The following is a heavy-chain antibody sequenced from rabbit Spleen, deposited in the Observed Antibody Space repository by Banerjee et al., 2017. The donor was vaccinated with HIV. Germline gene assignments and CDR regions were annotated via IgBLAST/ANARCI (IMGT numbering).Heavy chain of an antibody. V-gene: IGHV1S47*01. CDR3: VRDQAGDADHGPYYLNL. Sequence: QEQLEESGGGLVKPEGSLTLTCKASGFPFSNKAVMCWVRQAPGKGLEWIGYIEPIFGNTYYANWVNGRFTISSHNAQNTLYLQLRSLTVADTATYFCVRDQAGDADHGPYYLNLWGPGTLVTVS. CDR1: GFPFSNKA. J-gene: IGHJ4*01. D-gene: IGHD6-1*01. CDR2: IEPIFGNT.